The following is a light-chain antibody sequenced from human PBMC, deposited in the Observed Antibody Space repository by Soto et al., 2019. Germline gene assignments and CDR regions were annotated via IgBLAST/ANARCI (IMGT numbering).Light chain of an antibody. CDR3: QQYNSWPRIP. Sequence: EIVMTQSPATLSVSPGERATLSCRASQSVSSNLAWYQQKPGQAPRLLIYATSTRATGIPARFSGSGSGTEFTLTISSLQSEDFALYYCQQYNSWPRIPFGQGTRLEIK. J-gene: IGKJ5*01. CDR1: QSVSSN. CDR2: ATS. V-gene: IGKV3-15*01.